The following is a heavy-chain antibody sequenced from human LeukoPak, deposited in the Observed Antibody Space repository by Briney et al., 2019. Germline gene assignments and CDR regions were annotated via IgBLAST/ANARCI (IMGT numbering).Heavy chain of an antibody. V-gene: IGHV3-53*01. CDR1: GFTVSSNY. Sequence: GGSLRLSCAVSGFTVSSNYMSWVRQAPGKGLEWVSVIYSGGTTFYADSVKGRFIISRDSSKYTLFLQMNSLRAEDTAVYYCARDSSGSLHGAFDIWGRGTMVTVSS. CDR3: ARDSSGSLHGAFDI. CDR2: IYSGGTT. J-gene: IGHJ3*02. D-gene: IGHD1-26*01.